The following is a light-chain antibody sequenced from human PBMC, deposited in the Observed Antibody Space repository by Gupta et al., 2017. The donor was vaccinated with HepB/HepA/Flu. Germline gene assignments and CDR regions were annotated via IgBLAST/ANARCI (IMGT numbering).Light chain of an antibody. CDR1: QSISSY. Sequence: DTQMTQSPPSLSASVGDRVTITCRASQSISSYLNWYQHEPGKAPKLLIYAASSFQSGVPLRFSGSGSGTDFTLSIIRPQPEDFANYYFRHRYSTPRTFGQGTRVEIK. CDR2: AAS. V-gene: IGKV1-39*01. CDR3: RHRYSTPRT. J-gene: IGKJ1*01.